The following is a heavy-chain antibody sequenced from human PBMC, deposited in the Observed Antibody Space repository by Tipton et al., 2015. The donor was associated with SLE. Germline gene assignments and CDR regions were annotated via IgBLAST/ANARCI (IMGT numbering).Heavy chain of an antibody. Sequence: SLRLSCAASGFTFSSYDINWVRQAPGKGLEWVSYISGSGSSIYYAGSVKGRFTISRDNAKNSVYLQMNSLRAEDTAVYYCARERAYSGYDYVPYYYYMDVWGKGTTVTVSS. J-gene: IGHJ6*03. CDR1: GFTFSSYD. CDR2: ISGSGSSI. D-gene: IGHD5-12*01. CDR3: ARERAYSGYDYVPYYYYMDV. V-gene: IGHV3-48*03.